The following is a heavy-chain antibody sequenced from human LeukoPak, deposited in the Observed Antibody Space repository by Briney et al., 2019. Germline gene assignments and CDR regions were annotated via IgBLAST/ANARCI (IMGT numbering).Heavy chain of an antibody. V-gene: IGHV4-34*01. D-gene: IGHD2-15*01. CDR3: ARGGGYCSGGSCRGSDAFDI. CDR2: INHSGST. CDR1: GGSFSGYY. Sequence: SETLSLTCAVYGGSFSGYYWSWIRQPPGKGLEWIGEINHSGSTNYNPSLESRVTISVDTSKNQFSLKLSSVTAADTAVYYCARGGGYCSGGSCRGSDAFDIWGQGTMVTVSS. J-gene: IGHJ3*02.